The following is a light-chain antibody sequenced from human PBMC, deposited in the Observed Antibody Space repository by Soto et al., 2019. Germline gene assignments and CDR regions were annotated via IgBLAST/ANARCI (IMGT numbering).Light chain of an antibody. J-gene: IGLJ2*01. CDR2: GST. CDR1: SSNIGAGYD. V-gene: IGLV1-40*01. CDR3: QSYDSSLSSVV. Sequence: QSVLTQPPSVSGAPGQRVTISCTGSSSNIGAGYDVHWYQQLPGTAPKLLIYGSTNRPSGVPDRFSGSKSGTSASLAVTGLQAEDEADYSCQSYDSSLSSVVFGGGTQLTVL.